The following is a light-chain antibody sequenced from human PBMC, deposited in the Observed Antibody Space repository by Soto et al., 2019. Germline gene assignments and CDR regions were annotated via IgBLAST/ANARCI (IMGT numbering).Light chain of an antibody. J-gene: IGKJ2*01. CDR2: GAS. CDR1: HSISTS. Sequence: EIVMTQSPASLSLSPEKTATLSCSASHSISTSLAWYQQKPGQAPSLLSYGASTRATGIPARFSGSGSGTEFTRTSSSLQSEDSALYYCQQYNNWPPRTFGQGTKVEI. V-gene: IGKV3-15*01. CDR3: QQYNNWPPRT.